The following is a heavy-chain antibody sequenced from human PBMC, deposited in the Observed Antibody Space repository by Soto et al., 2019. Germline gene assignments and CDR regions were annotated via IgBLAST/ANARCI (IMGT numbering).Heavy chain of an antibody. D-gene: IGHD6-6*01. Sequence: QVQLVESGGGVVQPGRSLRLSCAASGFTFSSYAMHWVRQAPGKGLEWVAVISSDGSNKYYADSVKGRFTISRDNSKNTLYLQMNSLRAEYTAVYYCARVYSSSSKDYYYYGMDVWGQGTTVTVSS. CDR2: ISSDGSNK. CDR1: GFTFSSYA. V-gene: IGHV3-30-3*01. CDR3: ARVYSSSSKDYYYYGMDV. J-gene: IGHJ6*02.